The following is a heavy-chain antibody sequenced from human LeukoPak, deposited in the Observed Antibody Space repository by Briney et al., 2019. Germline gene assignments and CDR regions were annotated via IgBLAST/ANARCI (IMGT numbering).Heavy chain of an antibody. CDR2: ISGSGGST. Sequence: PGGSLRLSCAASGFTFSSYAMSWVRQAPGKGLEWVSVISGSGGSTYYADSVKGRFTISRDNSKNTLYLQMNSLRAEDTAVYYCARGQAIFGAVWGQGTTVTVSS. CDR1: GFTFSSYA. V-gene: IGHV3-23*01. J-gene: IGHJ6*02. D-gene: IGHD3-3*01. CDR3: ARGQAIFGAV.